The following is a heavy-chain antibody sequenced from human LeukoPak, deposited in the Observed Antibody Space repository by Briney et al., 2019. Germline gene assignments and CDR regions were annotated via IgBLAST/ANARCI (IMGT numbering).Heavy chain of an antibody. D-gene: IGHD1-26*01. J-gene: IGHJ4*02. CDR1: GFSFSSYA. CDR2: ISGSDGST. V-gene: IGHV3-23*01. CDR3: TTESSGALDY. Sequence: GGSLRLSCAASGFSFSSYAMSWVRQAPGKGLEWVSGISGSDGSTYYADSVKGRFTISRDNSKNTLYLQMNNLKAEDTSVYYCTTESSGALDYWGQGTLVTVSS.